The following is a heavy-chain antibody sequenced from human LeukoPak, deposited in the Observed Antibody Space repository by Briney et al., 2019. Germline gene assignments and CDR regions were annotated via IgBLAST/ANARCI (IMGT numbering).Heavy chain of an antibody. Sequence: KSSETLSLTCAVYGVSFSGYYWSWIRQPPGKGLEWIGEINHSGSTNYNPSLKSRVTISVDTSKNQFSLKLSSVTAADTAVYYCARGRRNYYDSSGYTKTFDYWGQGTLVTVSS. CDR2: INHSGST. D-gene: IGHD3-22*01. CDR3: ARGRRNYYDSSGYTKTFDY. CDR1: GVSFSGYY. J-gene: IGHJ4*02. V-gene: IGHV4-34*01.